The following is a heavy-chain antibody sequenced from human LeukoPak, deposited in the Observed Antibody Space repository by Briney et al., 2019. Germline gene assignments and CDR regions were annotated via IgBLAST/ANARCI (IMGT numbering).Heavy chain of an antibody. D-gene: IGHD6-6*01. CDR1: GDSISSGTYY. V-gene: IGHV4-61*02. Sequence: SETLSLTCTVSGDSISSGTYYWSWIRQPAGKGLEWIGRIDASGNPNYNPSLRSRLTMSVDTSKNQFSLYLRFVTAADTAVFYCARGFEYSTSSRLGYYYFYMDVWGIGTTVTVSS. CDR2: IDASGNP. CDR3: ARGFEYSTSSRLGYYYFYMDV. J-gene: IGHJ6*03.